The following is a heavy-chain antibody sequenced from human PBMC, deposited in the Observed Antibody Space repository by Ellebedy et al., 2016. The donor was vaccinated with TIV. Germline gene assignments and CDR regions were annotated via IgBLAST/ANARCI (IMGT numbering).Heavy chain of an antibody. J-gene: IGHJ6*02. CDR3: ARGNLAVAGTYYYYGLDV. V-gene: IGHV5-51*01. D-gene: IGHD6-19*01. CDR2: IYPGDSDT. CDR1: GLGFTGYW. Sequence: PGGSLRLSCEGSGLGFTGYWIAWVRQMPGKGLEWMGVIYPGDSDTRYSPSFQGQVTISADKSLSIAYLQWSSLKAADSAIYYCARGNLAVAGTYYYYGLDVWGRGTTVTVSS.